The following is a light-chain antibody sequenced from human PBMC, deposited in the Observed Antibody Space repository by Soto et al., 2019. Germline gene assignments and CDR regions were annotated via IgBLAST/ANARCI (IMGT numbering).Light chain of an antibody. CDR2: DAS. CDR1: QYFSKW. V-gene: IGKV1-5*01. Sequence: DIQMTQSPSTLSASVGDRVTINCRASQYFSKWLAWYQQKPGKAPKLLIYDASTLPTGVPSRFSGSGSGTDFTLTISSLQPDDFATYYCQQYADYSGTFGQGTKLESK. J-gene: IGKJ2*01. CDR3: QQYADYSGT.